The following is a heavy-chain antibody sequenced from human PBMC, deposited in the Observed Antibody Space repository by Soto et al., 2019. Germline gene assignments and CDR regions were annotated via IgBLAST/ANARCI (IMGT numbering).Heavy chain of an antibody. CDR2: NHYSGST. V-gene: IGHV4-59*11. CDR3: AREENHESSGYYYVH. J-gene: IGHJ4*02. D-gene: IGHD3-22*01. Sequence: QVKLQESGPGLVKPSETLSLSCSVSGDSIRSHYWTWIRQPPGKALEWIGYNHYSGSTNYNPSLKSRVTISLDTSKNQFSLKLSSVTAADTAVYYCAREENHESSGYYYVHWGQGTLVTVSS. CDR1: GDSIRSHY.